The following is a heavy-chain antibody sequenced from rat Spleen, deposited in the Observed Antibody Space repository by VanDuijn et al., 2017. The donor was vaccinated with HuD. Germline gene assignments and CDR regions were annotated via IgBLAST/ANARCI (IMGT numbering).Heavy chain of an antibody. Sequence: EVQLVESGGGLVLPGRSLKLSCAASGFSFSKYGMQWIRQSPTKGLQWVAAITPSGITTHYRDSMKGRFTISRENAKSTLYLQMDSLRSEDTATYYCARGGFYRYWGQGVMVTVSS. V-gene: IGHV5-19*01. J-gene: IGHJ2*01. CDR1: GFSFSKYG. CDR3: ARGGFYRY. CDR2: ITPSGITT. D-gene: IGHD1-3*01.